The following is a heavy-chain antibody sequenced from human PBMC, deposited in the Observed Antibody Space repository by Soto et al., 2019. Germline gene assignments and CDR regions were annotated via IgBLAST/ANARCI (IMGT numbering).Heavy chain of an antibody. J-gene: IGHJ6*03. CDR3: ARGWYYDFWSGYYTGAGYYYYYMDV. CDR2: IYYSGST. V-gene: IGHV4-59*08. D-gene: IGHD3-3*01. Sequence: SETLSLTCTVSGGSISSYYWSWIRQPPGKGLEWIGYIYYSGSTNYNPSLKSRVTISVDTSKNQFSLKLSSVTAADTAVYYCARGWYYDFWSGYYTGAGYYYYYMDVWGKGTTVTVSS. CDR1: GGSISSYY.